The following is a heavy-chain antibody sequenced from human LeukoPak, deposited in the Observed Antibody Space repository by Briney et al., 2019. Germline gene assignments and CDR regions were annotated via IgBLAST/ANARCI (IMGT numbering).Heavy chain of an antibody. V-gene: IGHV3-53*01. Sequence: GGSLRLSCSASGFTVITNDITLVRQAPGKGLQLFSVLYSDGNTKYADSVQGRFTISRDNSKNTLYLEMNSLSPDDTAVYYCARGVEPLAANTLAYWGQGTLVTVSS. D-gene: IGHD1-14*01. CDR1: GFTVITND. CDR3: ARGVEPLAANTLAY. CDR2: LYSDGNT. J-gene: IGHJ4*02.